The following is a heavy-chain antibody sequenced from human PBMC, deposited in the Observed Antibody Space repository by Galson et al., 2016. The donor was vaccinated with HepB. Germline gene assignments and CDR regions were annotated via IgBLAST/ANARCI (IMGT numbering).Heavy chain of an antibody. D-gene: IGHD3-3*01. V-gene: IGHV3-11*01. CDR2: INSSGTTI. CDR1: GFSLSDYY. Sequence: SLRLSCAASGFSLSDYYMSWIRQAPGKGLEWVSYINSSGTTIYYADSVKGRFTISRDNAKNSLYLQMNSLRAEDTAVYYCARFRLVRFLEWLPRAYYYGMDVWGQGTTVTVSS. CDR3: ARFRLVRFLEWLPRAYYYGMDV. J-gene: IGHJ6*02.